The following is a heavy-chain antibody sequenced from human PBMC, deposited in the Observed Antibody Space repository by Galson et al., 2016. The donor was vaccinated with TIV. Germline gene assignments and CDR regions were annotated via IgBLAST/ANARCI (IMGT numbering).Heavy chain of an antibody. Sequence: SLRLSCAASGFTFSSYWMHWVRQAPGKGLEWVSRISAGGGRTDYADSVKGRFTISRDNPKNTLYLQMSSLRADDTAVYFCAKMDSSGFDYVRRFDFWGQGTLATVSS. CDR3: AKMDSSGFDYVRRFDF. J-gene: IGHJ4*02. V-gene: IGHV3-23*01. CDR2: ISAGGGRT. D-gene: IGHD3-22*01. CDR1: GFTFSSYW.